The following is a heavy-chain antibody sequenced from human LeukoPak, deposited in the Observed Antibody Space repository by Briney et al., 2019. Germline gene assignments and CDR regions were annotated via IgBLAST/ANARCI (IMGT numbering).Heavy chain of an antibody. Sequence: SETLSLTCTVSGGSISSGDCYWGWIRQPPGKGLEWIGYIYYSGSTYYNPSLKSRVTISVDTSKNQFSLKLSSVTAADTAVYYCARAGVFAWFDPWGQATLVTVSS. J-gene: IGHJ5*02. CDR3: ARAGVFAWFDP. CDR1: GGSISSGDCY. D-gene: IGHD1-14*01. V-gene: IGHV4-30-4*08. CDR2: IYYSGST.